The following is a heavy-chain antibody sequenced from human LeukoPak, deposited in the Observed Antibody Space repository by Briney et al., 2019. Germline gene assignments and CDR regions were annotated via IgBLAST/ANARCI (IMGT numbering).Heavy chain of an antibody. V-gene: IGHV4-59*11. CDR2: IYYSGST. CDR3: AREGNYYDSSGYLDY. D-gene: IGHD3-22*01. Sequence: SETLSLTCTVSGGSISSHYWSWIRQPPGKGLEWIGYIYYSGSTNYNPSLKSRVTISVDTSKNQFSLKLSSVTAADTAVYYCAREGNYYDSSGYLDYRGQGTLVTVSS. CDR1: GGSISSHY. J-gene: IGHJ4*02.